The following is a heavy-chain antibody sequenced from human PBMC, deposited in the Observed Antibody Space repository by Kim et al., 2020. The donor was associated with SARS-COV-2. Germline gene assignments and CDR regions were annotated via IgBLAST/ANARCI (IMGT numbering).Heavy chain of an antibody. CDR1: GGSISSGGYS. CDR3: ARGDTVTNYFDY. CDR2: IYYSGST. Sequence: SETLSLTCAVSGGSISSGGYSWSWIRQPPGKGLEWIGYIYYSGSTYYNPSLKSRVTISVDRSKNQFSLKLSSVTAADTAVYYCARGDTVTNYFDYWGQGTLVTVSS. V-gene: IGHV4-30-2*01. D-gene: IGHD4-17*01. J-gene: IGHJ4*02.